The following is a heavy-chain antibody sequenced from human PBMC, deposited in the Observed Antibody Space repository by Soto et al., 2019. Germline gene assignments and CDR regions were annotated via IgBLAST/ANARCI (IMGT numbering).Heavy chain of an antibody. J-gene: IGHJ5*02. V-gene: IGHV1-69*13. CDR3: ARGRYSSGWLQGWFDP. Sequence: SVKVSCKASGGTFSSYAISWVRQAPGQGLEWMGGIIPIFGTANYAQKFQGRVTITADESTSTAYMELSSLRSEDTAVYYRARGRYSSGWLQGWFDPWGQGTLVTVSS. CDR2: IIPIFGTA. CDR1: GGTFSSYA. D-gene: IGHD6-19*01.